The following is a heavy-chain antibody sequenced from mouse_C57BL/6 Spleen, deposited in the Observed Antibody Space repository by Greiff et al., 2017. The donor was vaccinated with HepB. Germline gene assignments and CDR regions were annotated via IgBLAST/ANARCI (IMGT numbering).Heavy chain of an antibody. CDR3: TRVGDYDGTDWFAY. CDR1: GYTFTDYE. V-gene: IGHV1-15*01. J-gene: IGHJ3*01. CDR2: IDPETGGT. Sequence: QVQLKESGAELVRPGASVTLSCKASGYTFTDYEMHWVKQTPVHGLEWIGAIDPETGGTAYNQKFKGKAILTADKSSSTAYMELRSLTSEDSAVYYCTRVGDYDGTDWFAYWGQGTLVTVSA. D-gene: IGHD2-4*01.